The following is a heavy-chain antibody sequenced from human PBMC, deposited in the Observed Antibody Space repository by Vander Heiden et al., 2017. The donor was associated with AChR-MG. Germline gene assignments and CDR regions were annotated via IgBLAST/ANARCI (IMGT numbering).Heavy chain of an antibody. Sequence: QVQLVQSGAEVKKPGASVTVSCKASGYSFTNYHVHWVRQATGQGLEWMGVINPTGGGTIYAQKFRGRVTMTRDTSTSTVYMDLSSLRSEDTALYYCARAIRTGGAYIANYWGQGTLVTVSS. CDR1: GYSFTNYH. D-gene: IGHD2-8*02. CDR2: INPTGGGT. CDR3: ARAIRTGGAYIANY. J-gene: IGHJ4*02. V-gene: IGHV1-46*03.